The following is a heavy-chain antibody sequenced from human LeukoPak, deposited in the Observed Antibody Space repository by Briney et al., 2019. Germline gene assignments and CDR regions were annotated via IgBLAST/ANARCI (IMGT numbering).Heavy chain of an antibody. CDR1: GGSISPHY. V-gene: IGHV4-59*11. CDR3: TRERSTVTFDY. D-gene: IGHD4-17*01. Sequence: PSETLSLTCTVSGGSISPHYWTWIRQTPGKGLEWIGYVYYNGLTSYNASLRSRLILSVDTARNQVSLKLTCVTAADTAVYYCTRERSTVTFDYWGQGTLVTVSS. J-gene: IGHJ4*02. CDR2: VYYNGLT.